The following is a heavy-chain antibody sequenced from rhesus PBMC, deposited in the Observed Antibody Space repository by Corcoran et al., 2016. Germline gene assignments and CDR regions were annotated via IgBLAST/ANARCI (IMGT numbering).Heavy chain of an antibody. D-gene: IGHD6-25*01. J-gene: IGHJ4*01. CDR1: GGSISSSY. CDR2: IYGSCSST. CDR3: ARGGGIAAAGIGY. Sequence: QLQLQESGPGLVKPSETLSVTCAVSGGSISSSYWSWIRQAPGKGLEWIGYIYGSCSSTNYNPSHMSPSTLSVDTSKNQLSLKLSSVAAADTAVYYCARGGGIAAAGIGYWGQGVLVTVSS. V-gene: IGHV4-169*01.